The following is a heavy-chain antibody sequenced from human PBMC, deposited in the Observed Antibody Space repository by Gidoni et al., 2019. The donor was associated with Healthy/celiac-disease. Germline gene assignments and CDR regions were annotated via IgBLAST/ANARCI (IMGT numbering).Heavy chain of an antibody. CDR2: IYPGDSDT. J-gene: IGHJ4*02. CDR3: ARPTLPYYGSGSYHPRGGYYFDY. Sequence: GWVRQMPGKGLEWMGIIYPGDSDTRYSPSFQGQVTISADKSISTAYLQWSSLKASDTAMYYCARPTLPYYGSGSYHPRGGYYFDYWGQGTLVTVSS. D-gene: IGHD3-10*01. V-gene: IGHV5-51*01.